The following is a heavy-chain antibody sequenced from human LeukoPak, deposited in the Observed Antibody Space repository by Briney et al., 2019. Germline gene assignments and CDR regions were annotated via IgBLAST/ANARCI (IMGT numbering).Heavy chain of an antibody. V-gene: IGHV4-59*12. Sequence: PSETLSLTSTVSGGSISSYYRSWLRKPPGKGLEWIGYIYYSGSTNYNPSLKSRVTISVDTSKDQFSLKLSSVTAADTAVYYCARRAPRFGRYMDVWGKGTTVTVSS. CDR1: GGSISSYY. D-gene: IGHD3-16*01. CDR3: ARRAPRFGRYMDV. J-gene: IGHJ6*03. CDR2: IYYSGST.